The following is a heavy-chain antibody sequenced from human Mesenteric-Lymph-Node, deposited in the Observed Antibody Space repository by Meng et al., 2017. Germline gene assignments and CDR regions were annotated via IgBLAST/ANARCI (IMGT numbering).Heavy chain of an antibody. D-gene: IGHD6-19*01. Sequence: SGPTLVKPTQTLTLTCTFSGFSLRSSGVGVGWIRQPPGEALEWLALIFWDDDKRYSPSLKSRLTITKDTSKNQVVLTMTNMDPVDTATYYCAHGRLDSSGWYSPYYYYGMDVWGQGTTVTVSS. V-gene: IGHV2-5*02. CDR1: GFSLRSSGVG. CDR2: IFWDDDK. J-gene: IGHJ6*02. CDR3: AHGRLDSSGWYSPYYYYGMDV.